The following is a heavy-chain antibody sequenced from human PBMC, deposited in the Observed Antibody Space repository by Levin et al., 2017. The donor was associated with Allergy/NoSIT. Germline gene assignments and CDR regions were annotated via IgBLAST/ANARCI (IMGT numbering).Heavy chain of an antibody. Sequence: PSETLSLTCTVSGDSIDNGNWWTWVRQPPGEGLEWIGEMYPNGNANYNPSLKSRITMSVDKSKNQFSLKVSSVTAADTAVYFCARLPNYSYYMDVWGKGTTVTVSS. CDR3: ARLPNYSYYMDV. CDR2: MYPNGNA. V-gene: IGHV4-4*02. J-gene: IGHJ6*03. CDR1: GDSIDNGNW.